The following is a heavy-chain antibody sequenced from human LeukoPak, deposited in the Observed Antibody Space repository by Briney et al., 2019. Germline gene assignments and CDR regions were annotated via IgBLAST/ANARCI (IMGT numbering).Heavy chain of an antibody. CDR1: GGSISSSNW. CDR2: INRSGTT. CDR3: ARTASCSGGNCYYFDY. D-gene: IGHD2-15*01. J-gene: IGHJ4*02. Sequence: ASGTLSLTCAVSGGSISSSNWWSWIRQTPGKGLEWIGEINRSGTTNYNPSLKSRVAISIDTSKNQFSLKLSSVTAADTAVYYCARTASCSGGNCYYFDYWGQGILVTVSS. V-gene: IGHV4-4*02.